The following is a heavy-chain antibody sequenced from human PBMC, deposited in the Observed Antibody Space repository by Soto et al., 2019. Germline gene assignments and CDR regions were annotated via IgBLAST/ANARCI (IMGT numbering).Heavy chain of an antibody. J-gene: IGHJ4*02. CDR1: GFILGRHG. Sequence: PGGSLGLSCTASGFILGRHGMLWARQAPGKGLEWVALIWYDGTRESYADSVKGRFTISRDNSKNTLYLQMHSLRADDTAVYYCANVPEYNFWSGYRYYFDYWGQGTLVTVSS. V-gene: IGHV3-33*06. CDR3: ANVPEYNFWSGYRYYFDY. D-gene: IGHD3-3*01. CDR2: IWYDGTRE.